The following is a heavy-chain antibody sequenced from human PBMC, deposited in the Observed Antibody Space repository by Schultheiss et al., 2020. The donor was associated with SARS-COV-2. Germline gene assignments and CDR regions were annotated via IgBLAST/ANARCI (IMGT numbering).Heavy chain of an antibody. D-gene: IGHD2-15*01. CDR3: ARYGGVAY. CDR2: INHSGST. CDR1: GGSFSGYY. Sequence: SETLSLTCAVYGGSFSGYYWSWIRQPPGKGLEWIGEINHSGSTNYNPSLKSRVTISVDTSKNQFSLQLNSVTPEDTAVYYCARYGGVAYWGQGTLVTVSS. V-gene: IGHV4-34*01. J-gene: IGHJ4*02.